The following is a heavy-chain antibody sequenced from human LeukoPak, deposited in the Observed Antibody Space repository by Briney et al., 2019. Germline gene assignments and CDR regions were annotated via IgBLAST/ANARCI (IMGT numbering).Heavy chain of an antibody. Sequence: GGSLRLSCAASGFTFSSYAMHWVRQAPGKGLEWVAVISYDGSNKYYADSVKGRFTISRDNSKNTLYLQMNSLRAEDTAVYYCARDYYGSGNVDYWGHGTLVTVSS. V-gene: IGHV3-30-3*01. CDR2: ISYDGSNK. CDR3: ARDYYGSGNVDY. D-gene: IGHD3-10*01. J-gene: IGHJ4*01. CDR1: GFTFSSYA.